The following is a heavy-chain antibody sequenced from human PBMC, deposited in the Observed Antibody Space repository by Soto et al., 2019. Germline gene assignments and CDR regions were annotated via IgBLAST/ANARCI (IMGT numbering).Heavy chain of an antibody. Sequence: QVQLVESGGGLVKPGGSLRLSCAASGFTFSDYYMSWIRQAPGKGLEWVSYISSSSSYTNYADSVKGRFTISRDNAKNSLYLQMNSPRAEDTAVYYCARALPPYTYDCSGYYLDYWGQGTLVTVSS. CDR1: GFTFSDYY. CDR2: ISSSSSYT. D-gene: IGHD3-22*01. CDR3: ARALPPYTYDCSGYYLDY. J-gene: IGHJ4*02. V-gene: IGHV3-11*06.